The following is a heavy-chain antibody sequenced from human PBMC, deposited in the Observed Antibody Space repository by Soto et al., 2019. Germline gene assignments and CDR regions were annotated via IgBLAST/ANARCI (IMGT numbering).Heavy chain of an antibody. CDR3: ARGMTTVTSDAFDI. Sequence: QVQLVQSGAEVKKPGASVKVSCKASGYTFTSYYMHWVRQAPGQGLEWMGIINPTSGGTHYAQKFQGRVTITRDTATSTVYMELSSLRSETTAVYYCARGMTTVTSDAFDIWGQGTMVTVSS. CDR2: INPTSGGT. CDR1: GYTFTSYY. V-gene: IGHV1-46*01. J-gene: IGHJ3*02. D-gene: IGHD4-4*01.